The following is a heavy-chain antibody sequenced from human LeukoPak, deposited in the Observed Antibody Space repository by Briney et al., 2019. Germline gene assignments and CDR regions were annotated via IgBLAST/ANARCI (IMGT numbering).Heavy chain of an antibody. CDR3: ARVRREWIPDY. D-gene: IGHD5-18*01. Sequence: GGSLRLSCAGSGFTFSDYWMTWVRQAPGKGLEWVANIRQDGGEKFYLDSVKGRFTISRDNAKSSLYLQMNNLRDEDTAVFYCARVRREWIPDYWGQGTLVTVSS. CDR1: GFTFSDYW. J-gene: IGHJ4*02. V-gene: IGHV3-7*02. CDR2: IRQDGGEK.